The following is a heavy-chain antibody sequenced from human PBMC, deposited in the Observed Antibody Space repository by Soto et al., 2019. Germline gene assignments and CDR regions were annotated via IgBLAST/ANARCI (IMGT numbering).Heavy chain of an antibody. CDR1: GGTFSSYT. D-gene: IGHD5-12*01. J-gene: IGHJ5*02. CDR3: ARDNNGGYGGWFDP. Sequence: QVQLVQSGAEVKKPGSSVKVSCKASGGTFSSYTISWVRQAPGQGLEWMGRIIPILGIANYAQKFQGRVTITADKSTSTAYMALSSLRSEDTAVYYCARDNNGGYGGWFDPWGQGTLVTVSS. CDR2: IIPILGIA. V-gene: IGHV1-69*08.